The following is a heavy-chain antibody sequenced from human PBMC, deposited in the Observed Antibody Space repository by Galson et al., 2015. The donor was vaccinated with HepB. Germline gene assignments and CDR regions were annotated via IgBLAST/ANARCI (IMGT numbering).Heavy chain of an antibody. CDR2: INPNSGGT. V-gene: IGHV1-2*06. D-gene: IGHD2-2*01. CDR3: ARAVFYCSSTSCYAGFDY. Sequence: SVKVSCKASGYTFTGYYMHWVRQAPGQGLEWMGRINPNSGGTNYAQKFQGRVTMTRDTSISTAYMELSRLRSDDTAVYYCARAVFYCSSTSCYAGFDYWGQGTLVTVSS. CDR1: GYTFTGYY. J-gene: IGHJ4*02.